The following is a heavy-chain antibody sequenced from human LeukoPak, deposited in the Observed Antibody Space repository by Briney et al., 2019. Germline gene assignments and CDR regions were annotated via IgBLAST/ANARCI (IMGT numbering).Heavy chain of an antibody. CDR1: GGSIRSY. J-gene: IGHJ4*02. D-gene: IGHD6-13*01. V-gene: IGHV4-59*08. CDR2: IHYTGST. Sequence: SETLSLTCTVSGGSIRSYWSWIRQPPGKGLEWIGYIHYTGSTNYNPSLKSRVTISVDTSKNQFSLQLSSVTATDTAVYFCARHSSSWYPDYWGQGTLVTVSS. CDR3: ARHSSSWYPDY.